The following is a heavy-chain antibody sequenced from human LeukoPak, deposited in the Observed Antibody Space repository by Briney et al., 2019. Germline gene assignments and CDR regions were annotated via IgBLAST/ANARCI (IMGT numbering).Heavy chain of an antibody. V-gene: IGHV3-30*03. CDR3: ATSGPAYSSSWYSDY. D-gene: IGHD6-13*01. CDR1: GFTFSSYG. CDR2: ISYDGSNK. J-gene: IGHJ4*02. Sequence: GGSLRLSCAASGFTFSSYGMHWVRQAPGKGLEWVAVISYDGSNKYYADSVKGRFTISRDNSKNTLYLQMNSLRAEDTAVYYCATSGPAYSSSWYSDYWGQETLVTVS.